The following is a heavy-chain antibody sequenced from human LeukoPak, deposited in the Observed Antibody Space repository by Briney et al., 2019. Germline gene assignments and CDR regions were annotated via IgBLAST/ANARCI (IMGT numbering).Heavy chain of an antibody. CDR3: ARLYIAVAGGFDY. D-gene: IGHD6-19*01. CDR1: GGTFSSYA. CDR2: IIPIFGTA. V-gene: IGHV1-69*06. Sequence: SVKVSCKASGGTFSSYAISWVRQAPGQGLEWMGGIIPIFGTANYAQKFQGRVTITADKSTSTAYMGLSSLRSDDTAVYYCARLYIAVAGGFDYWGQGTLVTVSS. J-gene: IGHJ4*02.